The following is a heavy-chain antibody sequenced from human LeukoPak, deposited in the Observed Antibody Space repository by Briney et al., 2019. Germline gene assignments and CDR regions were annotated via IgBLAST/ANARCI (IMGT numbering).Heavy chain of an antibody. D-gene: IGHD1-26*01. CDR2: IIPIFGTA. CDR1: GGTFSSYA. Sequence: SVKVSCKASGGTFSSYAISWVRQAPGQGLEWMGGIIPIFGTANYAQKFQGRVTITADESTSTAYMELSSLRSEDTAVYYCAREVGWVRGMDVWGQGTTVTVSS. V-gene: IGHV1-69*13. CDR3: AREVGWVRGMDV. J-gene: IGHJ6*02.